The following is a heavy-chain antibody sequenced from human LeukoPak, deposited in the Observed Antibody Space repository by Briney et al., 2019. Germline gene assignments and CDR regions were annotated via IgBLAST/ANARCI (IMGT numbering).Heavy chain of an antibody. CDR1: GGPLGNSRFY. V-gene: IGHV4-39*01. CDR2: IDSSGNT. Sequence: SETLSLTCSVSGGPLGNSRFYWVWVRQPPGRGLESIGTIDSSGNTYYNPSLESRVTLSLDASRNEFSLRLTSVTAGDTAVYYCVSALRPSWVDSLQSYDEPAWGQGILVTVSS. CDR3: VSALRPSWVDSLQSYDEPA. D-gene: IGHD3-22*01. J-gene: IGHJ5*02.